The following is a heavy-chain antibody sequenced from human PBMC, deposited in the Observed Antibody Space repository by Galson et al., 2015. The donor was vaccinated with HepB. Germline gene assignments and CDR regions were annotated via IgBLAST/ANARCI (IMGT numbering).Heavy chain of an antibody. CDR3: ARSDTYGHPFGYYAMDV. V-gene: IGHV1-2*06. J-gene: IGHJ6*02. CDR2: INPNSAGT. Sequence: SVKVSCKASGYTFTGYYMHWVRQAPGQGLEWMGRINPNSAGTNYAQKFQGRVTMTRDRSISTAYMELSRLRSDDTAVYYWARSDTYGHPFGYYAMDVWGQGTTVTVSS. CDR1: GYTFTGYY. D-gene: IGHD5-18*01.